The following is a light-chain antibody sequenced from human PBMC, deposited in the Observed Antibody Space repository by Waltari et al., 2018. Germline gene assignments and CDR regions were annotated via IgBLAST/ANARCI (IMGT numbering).Light chain of an antibody. CDR2: GGS. Sequence: DLQMTQSPSSLSASVGDRVTITCRASQDIRDALAWYQHKPSTAPKLLPYGGSRLESGVPSRFSGSAYGTEYTLTIGNLQPEDFATYFCRQYYSTLMYTFGQGTKLEI. CDR3: RQYYSTLMYT. CDR1: QDIRDA. V-gene: IGKV1-NL1*01. J-gene: IGKJ2*01.